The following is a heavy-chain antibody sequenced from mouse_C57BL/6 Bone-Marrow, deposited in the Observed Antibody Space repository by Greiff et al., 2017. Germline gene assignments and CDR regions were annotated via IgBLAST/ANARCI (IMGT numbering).Heavy chain of an antibody. J-gene: IGHJ4*01. Sequence: LQESGAELVRPGASVNLSCRASGYSFTDYYVNWVKQRPGQGLEWIARIYPGSGNPYYSENFKGKATLTAEKSSSTAYMHLSSLTSEDSTVDFCAREGERGAMDYWGQGTSGTVSS. CDR3: AREGERGAMDY. V-gene: IGHV1-76*01. CDR2: IYPGSGNP. CDR1: GYSFTDYY.